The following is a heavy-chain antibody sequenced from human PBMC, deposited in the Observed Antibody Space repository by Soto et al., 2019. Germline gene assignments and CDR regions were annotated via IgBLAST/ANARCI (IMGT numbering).Heavy chain of an antibody. J-gene: IGHJ4*02. Sequence: EVHLLESGGGLVHPGESLRLSCGASGFTFSSCVMTWVRQAPEKGLELVSCITDSGTGTYYADSLKGRFTISRDNSKDTMDLQMNNLRAEDTGVYYCANGLINGRWYAEDWGQGTLVTVS. CDR3: ANGLINGRWYAED. CDR2: ITDSGTGT. V-gene: IGHV3-23*01. D-gene: IGHD6-13*01. CDR1: GFTFSSCV.